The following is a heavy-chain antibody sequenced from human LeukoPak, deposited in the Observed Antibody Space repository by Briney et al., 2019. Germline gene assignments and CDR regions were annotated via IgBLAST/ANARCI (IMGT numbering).Heavy chain of an antibody. CDR3: ARVAAGYSVNYSDY. CDR1: EFAFSTYN. CDR2: ISTGSSTT. Sequence: LPGGSLRLSCAASEFAFSTYNMNWVRQAPGKGLEWVSYISTGSSTTYYADSVKGRFTISRDNVENSLYLQMNSLRDEDTAVYHCARVAAGYSVNYSDYWGQGTLVTVSS. J-gene: IGHJ4*02. V-gene: IGHV3-48*02. D-gene: IGHD4-23*01.